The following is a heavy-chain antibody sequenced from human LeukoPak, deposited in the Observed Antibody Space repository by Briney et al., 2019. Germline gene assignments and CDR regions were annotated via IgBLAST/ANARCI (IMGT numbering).Heavy chain of an antibody. J-gene: IGHJ6*03. CDR3: AVLSGIAVARGYMDV. CDR1: GFTFSSYA. V-gene: IGHV3-7*01. D-gene: IGHD6-19*01. CDR2: IKQDGSEK. Sequence: GGSLRLSCAASGFTFSSYAMSWVRQAPGKGLEWVANIKQDGSEKYYVDSVKGRFTISRDNAKNSLYLQMNSLRAEDTAVYYCAVLSGIAVARGYMDVWGKGTTVTVSS.